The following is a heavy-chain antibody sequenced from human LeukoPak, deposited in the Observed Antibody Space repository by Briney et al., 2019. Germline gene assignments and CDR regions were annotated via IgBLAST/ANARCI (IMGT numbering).Heavy chain of an antibody. CDR3: ARVQGELRGVGSYFEY. V-gene: IGHV3-7*01. J-gene: IGHJ4*02. D-gene: IGHD1-26*01. CDR1: GFTFSNYW. Sequence: GGSLRLSCVVSGFTFSNYWMSWVRQAPGKGLQWVANIKQDGSEKYYVDSVKGRFTMSRDNAKNSLYLQMNSLRAEDTAVYYCARVQGELRGVGSYFEYWGQGALVTVSS. CDR2: IKQDGSEK.